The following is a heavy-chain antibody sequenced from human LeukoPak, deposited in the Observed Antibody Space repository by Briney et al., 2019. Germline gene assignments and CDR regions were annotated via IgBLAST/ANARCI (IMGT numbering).Heavy chain of an antibody. CDR1: GYTFTSYG. J-gene: IGHJ3*02. V-gene: IGHV1-18*01. CDR3: ARGRRVAMADDAFDI. D-gene: IGHD6-19*01. Sequence: GASVKVSCKASGYTFTSYGISWVRQAPGQGLEWMGWISAYNGNTNYAQKLQGRVTMTTDTSTSTAYMELRSLRSDDTAVYYCARGRRVAMADDAFDIWGQGTMVTVSS. CDR2: ISAYNGNT.